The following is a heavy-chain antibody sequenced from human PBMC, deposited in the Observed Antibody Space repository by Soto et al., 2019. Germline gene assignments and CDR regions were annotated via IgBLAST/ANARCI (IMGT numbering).Heavy chain of an antibody. Sequence: SETLSLTCTISGASLSPYYWSWIRQPPGKALEWIGYIYFNGGTSYNPSLRSRVTVSVDTSKNQFSLKLNSMIAADTAVYYCARGGAAGYESFHHWGQGTPVTVSS. V-gene: IGHV4-59*01. CDR3: ARGGAAGYESFHH. CDR2: IYFNGGT. J-gene: IGHJ1*01. CDR1: GASLSPYY. D-gene: IGHD6-13*01.